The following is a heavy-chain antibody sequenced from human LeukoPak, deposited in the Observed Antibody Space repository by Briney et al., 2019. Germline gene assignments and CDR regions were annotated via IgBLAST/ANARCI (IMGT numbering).Heavy chain of an antibody. CDR2: IYTSGST. J-gene: IGHJ2*01. CDR3: ARGGGSDWYFDL. CDR1: GGSISSGSYY. D-gene: IGHD3-16*01. Sequence: QPSQTLSLTCTVSGGSISSGSYYWSWIRQPAGKGREWIGRIYTSGSTNYNPSLKSRVTISVDTSKNQFFLKLSSVNAADTAVYYCARGGGSDWYFDLWGRGTLVTVSS. V-gene: IGHV4-61*02.